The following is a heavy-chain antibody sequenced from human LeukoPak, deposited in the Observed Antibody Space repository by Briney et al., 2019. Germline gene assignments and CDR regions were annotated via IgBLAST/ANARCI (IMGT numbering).Heavy chain of an antibody. Sequence: GGSLRLSCAASGFSFSSYWMSWVRQAPGKGLEWVANIKQDGSEKYYVDSVKGRFTISRDNAKNSLYLQMNSLRAEDTAVYYCAKDPIAAAGTSSFDYWGQGTLVTVSS. D-gene: IGHD6-13*01. V-gene: IGHV3-7*01. CDR1: GFSFSSYW. CDR3: AKDPIAAAGTSSFDY. CDR2: IKQDGSEK. J-gene: IGHJ4*02.